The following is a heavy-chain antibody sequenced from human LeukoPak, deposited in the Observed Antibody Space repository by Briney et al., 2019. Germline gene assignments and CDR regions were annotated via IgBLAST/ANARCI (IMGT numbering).Heavy chain of an antibody. D-gene: IGHD5-18*01. Sequence: SETLSLTCTVSGGSISSYYWSWIRQPAGKGLEWIGRIYTSGSTNYNASLKSRVSMSVDTSKNQFSLKLSSVTAADTAVYYCVRSGYSYGDYFDYWGQGTLVTVSS. CDR2: IYTSGST. CDR3: VRSGYSYGDYFDY. CDR1: GGSISSYY. V-gene: IGHV4-4*07. J-gene: IGHJ4*02.